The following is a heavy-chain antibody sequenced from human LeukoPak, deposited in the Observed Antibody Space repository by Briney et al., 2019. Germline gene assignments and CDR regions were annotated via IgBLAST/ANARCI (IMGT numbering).Heavy chain of an antibody. CDR2: IYTTGNT. V-gene: IGHV4-61*09. CDR3: ATGVEITDFDY. Sequence: SETLSLTCTVSGDSVSSANYFLTWIRQPAGKRLEWIGHIYTTGNTNYNPSLKRRVTISLDTSKNQFSLKLNSVTAADTAVYYCATGVEITDFDYWGQGTLVTVSS. CDR1: GDSVSSANYF. J-gene: IGHJ4*02. D-gene: IGHD5-24*01.